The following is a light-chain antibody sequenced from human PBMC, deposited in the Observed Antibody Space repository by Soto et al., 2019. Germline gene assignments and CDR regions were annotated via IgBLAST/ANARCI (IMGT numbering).Light chain of an antibody. CDR2: GAS. CDR3: KQYGSPRGT. V-gene: IGKV3-20*01. CDR1: QSVSSSY. J-gene: IGKJ1*01. Sequence: EIVLTQSPGTLSLSPGERATLSCRASQSVSSSYLAWYQQKPGQAPRLLIYGASSRATGIPDRFSGSGSGTDFTLTISRLEPEDLAVYYCKQYGSPRGTLGQGTKVNIK.